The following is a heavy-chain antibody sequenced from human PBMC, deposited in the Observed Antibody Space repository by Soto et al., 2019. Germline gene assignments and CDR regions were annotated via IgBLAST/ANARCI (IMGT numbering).Heavy chain of an antibody. CDR1: GGSFSGYY. V-gene: IGHV4-34*01. J-gene: IGHJ5*02. Sequence: PSETLSLTCAVYGGSFSGYYWSWIRQPPGKGLEWIGEINHSGSTNYNPSLKSRVTISVDTSKNQFSLKLSSVTAADTAVYYCARGRIHSPYSSTRNWFDPWGQGILVTVSS. D-gene: IGHD6-13*01. CDR2: INHSGST. CDR3: ARGRIHSPYSSTRNWFDP.